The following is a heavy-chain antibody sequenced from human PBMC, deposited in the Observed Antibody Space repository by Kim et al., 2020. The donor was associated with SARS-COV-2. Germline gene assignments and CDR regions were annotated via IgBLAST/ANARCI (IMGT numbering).Heavy chain of an antibody. CDR1: GGSISSYY. J-gene: IGHJ6*02. D-gene: IGHD3-10*01. CDR2: IYTSGST. Sequence: SETLSLTCTVSGGSISSYYWSWIRQPAGKGLEWIGRIYTSGSTNYNPSLKSRATMSVDTSKNQFSLKLSSVTAADTAVYYCARGSGMANSGYYYGMDVWGQGTTVTVSS. V-gene: IGHV4-4*07. CDR3: ARGSGMANSGYYYGMDV.